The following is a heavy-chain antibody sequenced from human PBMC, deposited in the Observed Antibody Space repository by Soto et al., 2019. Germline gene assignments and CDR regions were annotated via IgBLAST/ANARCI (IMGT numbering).Heavy chain of an antibody. CDR2: INHSGST. J-gene: IGHJ4*02. CDR1: GGSFSGYY. V-gene: IGHV4-34*01. D-gene: IGHD6-19*01. Sequence: SETLSLTCAVYGGSFSGYYWSWIRQPPGKGLEWIGEINHSGSTNYNPSLKSRVTISVDTSKNQFSLKLSSVTAADTAVYYCARGPRTHSSGSRGYDYWGQGTLVTVSS. CDR3: ARGPRTHSSGSRGYDY.